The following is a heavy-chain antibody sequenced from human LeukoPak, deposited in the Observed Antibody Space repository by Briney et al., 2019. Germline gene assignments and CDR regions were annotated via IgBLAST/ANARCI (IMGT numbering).Heavy chain of an antibody. CDR3: ASAGMVRGPYYYYMDV. D-gene: IGHD3-10*01. Sequence: SETLSLTCTVSGGSISSYYWSWIRQPPGKGLEWIGYIYYSGSANYNPSLKSRVTISVDTSKNQFSLKLSSVTAADTAVYYCASAGMVRGPYYYYMDVWGKGTTVTVSS. CDR2: IYYSGSA. J-gene: IGHJ6*03. V-gene: IGHV4-59*01. CDR1: GGSISSYY.